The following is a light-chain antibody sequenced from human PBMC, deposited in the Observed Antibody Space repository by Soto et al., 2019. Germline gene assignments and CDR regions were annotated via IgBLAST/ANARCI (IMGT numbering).Light chain of an antibody. Sequence: DVQMTQSPSSLSAVVGDRVTITCRASQGIDPSLAWFQQKPGKVPKLLIYATSNLQSGVPSRFIGSGSGQVFTLTINSRHLEDVGTYYCQKYTSAPLTFGGGTKVEIK. CDR2: ATS. J-gene: IGKJ4*01. CDR1: QGIDPS. CDR3: QKYTSAPLT. V-gene: IGKV1-27*01.